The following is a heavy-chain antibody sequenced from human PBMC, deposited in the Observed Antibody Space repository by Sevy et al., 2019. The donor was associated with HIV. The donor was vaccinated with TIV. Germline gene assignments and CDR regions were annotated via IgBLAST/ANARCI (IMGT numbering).Heavy chain of an antibody. V-gene: IGHV4-34*01. CDR1: GGSFSAYY. CDR3: ARVYSSAPHFDI. Sequence: SETLSLTCGVSGGSFSAYYWSWIRQPPGKGLEWFGEINRSGSTNYNPSLKSRVTISVDTSKKQFSLNLSSVTAADTAVYYCARVYSSAPHFDIWGQGTMVTVSS. CDR2: INRSGST. J-gene: IGHJ3*02. D-gene: IGHD6-19*01.